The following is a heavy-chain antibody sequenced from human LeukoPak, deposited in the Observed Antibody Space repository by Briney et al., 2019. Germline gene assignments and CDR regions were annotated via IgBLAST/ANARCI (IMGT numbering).Heavy chain of an antibody. Sequence: QAGGSLRLSCAASGFTFSSYGMHWVRQAPGKGLEWVAFIRYDGSNKYYADSVKGRFTISRDNSKNTLYLQMNSLRAEDTAVYYCASHPGPYCSSTSCYGEYYFDYWGQGTLVTVSS. CDR1: GFTFSSYG. CDR3: ASHPGPYCSSTSCYGEYYFDY. J-gene: IGHJ4*02. CDR2: IRYDGSNK. D-gene: IGHD2-2*01. V-gene: IGHV3-30*02.